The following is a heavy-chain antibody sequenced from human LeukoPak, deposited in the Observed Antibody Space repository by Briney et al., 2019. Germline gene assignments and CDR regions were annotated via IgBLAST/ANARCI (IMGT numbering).Heavy chain of an antibody. CDR3: ARVGGSSVRDQFDY. V-gene: IGHV3-33*01. Sequence: PGGSLTLSCAASGFTFSNYDMQWVRQAPGKGREWVAVIWYGGSNKYYADSVKGRFTISRDNYKNTLYLQMNSVRVEDTAVYYCARVGGSSVRDQFDYWGQGTLVTVSS. CDR2: IWYGGSNK. J-gene: IGHJ4*02. D-gene: IGHD2-15*01. CDR1: GFTFSNYD.